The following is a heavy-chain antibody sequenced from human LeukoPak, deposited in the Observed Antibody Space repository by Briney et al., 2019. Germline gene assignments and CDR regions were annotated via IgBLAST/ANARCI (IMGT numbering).Heavy chain of an antibody. Sequence: ASVKVSCKVSGYTLTELSMHWVRQAPGKGLEWMGGFDPEDGETIYAQKFQGRVTMTEDTSTDTAYMELSSLRSEDTAVYYCATICIPLGCLYYYYVMDGWGQGTTVTVSS. CDR2: FDPEDGET. CDR3: ATICIPLGCLYYYYVMDG. J-gene: IGHJ6*02. V-gene: IGHV1-24*01. CDR1: GYTLTELS. D-gene: IGHD2-2*01.